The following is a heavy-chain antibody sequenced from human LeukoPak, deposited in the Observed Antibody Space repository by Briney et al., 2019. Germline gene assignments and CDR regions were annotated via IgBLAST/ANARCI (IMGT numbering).Heavy chain of an antibody. V-gene: IGHV3-30*04. CDR3: ARGLSAFDI. J-gene: IGHJ3*02. Sequence: GGSLRLSCAASGFTFSSYAMHWVRQAPGKGLEWVAVISYDGSNKYYADSVKGRFTISRDNSKNTLYLQMNSLRAEDTAVYYCARGLSAFDIWAKGQWSPSLQ. CDR1: GFTFSSYA. CDR2: ISYDGSNK.